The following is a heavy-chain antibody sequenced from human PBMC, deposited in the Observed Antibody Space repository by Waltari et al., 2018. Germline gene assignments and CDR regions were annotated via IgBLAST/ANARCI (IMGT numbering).Heavy chain of an antibody. CDR3: ARTYHSSGWYFYFDY. CDR1: GGSFSGYY. CDR2: INHSGST. V-gene: IGHV4-34*01. Sequence: QVQLQQWGAGLLKPSETLSLTCAVYGGSFSGYYWSWIRQPPGKGLEWIGEINHSGSTNYNPSLKSRVTISVDTSKNQFSLKLSSVTAADTAVYYCARTYHSSGWYFYFDYWGQGTLVTVSS. D-gene: IGHD6-19*01. J-gene: IGHJ4*02.